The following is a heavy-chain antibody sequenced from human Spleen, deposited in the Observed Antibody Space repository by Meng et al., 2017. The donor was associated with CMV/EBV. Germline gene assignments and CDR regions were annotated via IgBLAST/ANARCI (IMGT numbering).Heavy chain of an antibody. Sequence: SETLSLTCTVSGGSISSSSYYWGWIRQPPGKGLEWIGSIYYSGSTYYNPSLKSRVTISVDTSKNQFSLKLSSVAAADTAVYFCARVKGDYGDYLPVDYWGQGTLVTVSS. D-gene: IGHD4-17*01. V-gene: IGHV4-39*07. CDR3: ARVKGDYGDYLPVDY. J-gene: IGHJ4*02. CDR1: GGSISSSSYY. CDR2: IYYSGST.